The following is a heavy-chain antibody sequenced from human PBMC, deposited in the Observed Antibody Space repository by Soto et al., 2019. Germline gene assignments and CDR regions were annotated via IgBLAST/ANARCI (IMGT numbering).Heavy chain of an antibody. CDR1: GGSITSSY. Sequence: SETLSLTCTVSGGSITSSYWSWIRRPPGKGLEWIAYIYDTGISGYTPSTSYNPSLKSRVTMSLDTSKSQFSLKLTSVTAADTALYYCARGEDAFFYYGLDVWGQGITVTVSS. V-gene: IGHV4-59*01. CDR2: IYDTGISGYTPST. CDR3: ARGEDAFFYYGLDV. J-gene: IGHJ6*02.